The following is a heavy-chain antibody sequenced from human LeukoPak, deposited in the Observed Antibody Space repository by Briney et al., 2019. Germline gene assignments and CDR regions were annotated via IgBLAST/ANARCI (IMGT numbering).Heavy chain of an antibody. Sequence: NPGGSLRLSCAASGFTFSSYSMNWVRQAPGKGLEWVSSISSSSSYIYYADSVKGRFTISRDNANNSLYLQMNSLRAEDTAVYFCPRDVKSCTSGSCYSPFDYWGQGTLVTVSS. V-gene: IGHV3-21*01. CDR2: ISSSSSYI. D-gene: IGHD2-15*01. CDR3: PRDVKSCTSGSCYSPFDY. J-gene: IGHJ4*02. CDR1: GFTFSSYS.